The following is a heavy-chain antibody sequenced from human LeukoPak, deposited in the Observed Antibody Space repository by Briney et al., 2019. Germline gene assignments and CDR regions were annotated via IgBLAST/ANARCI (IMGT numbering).Heavy chain of an antibody. CDR3: ARPPAVTRNDAFDI. CDR1: GGSFSGYY. D-gene: IGHD4-17*01. CDR2: INHSGST. V-gene: IGHV4-34*01. Sequence: SETLSLTCAVYGGSFSGYYWSWIRQPPGKGLEWIGEINHSGSTNYNPSLKSRVTISVDTSKNQFSLKLSSVTAADTAVYYCARPPAVTRNDAFDIWGQGTMVTVSS. J-gene: IGHJ3*02.